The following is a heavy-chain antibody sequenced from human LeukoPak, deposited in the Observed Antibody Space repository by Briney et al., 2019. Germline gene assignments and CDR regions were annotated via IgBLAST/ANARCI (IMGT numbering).Heavy chain of an antibody. D-gene: IGHD2-15*01. CDR3: AKGQLESCSGSRCYAFDY. Sequence: QPGGSLRLSCAASGFTFSSYAMSWVRQAPGKRLEWVSVITGSGGRTYYADSVKGRFTISRDNSKNTLYLQMNSLRGEDTAIYYCAKGQLESCSGSRCYAFDYWGQGTLVTVSS. CDR1: GFTFSSYA. J-gene: IGHJ4*02. V-gene: IGHV3-23*01. CDR2: ITGSGGRT.